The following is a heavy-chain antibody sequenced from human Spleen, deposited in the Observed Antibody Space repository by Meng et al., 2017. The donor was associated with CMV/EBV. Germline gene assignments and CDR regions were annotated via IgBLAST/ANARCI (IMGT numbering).Heavy chain of an antibody. Sequence: GESLKISCAASGFTFSRYWMHWVRQFPGTGLVWVSRISHEGSRTAYADSVKGRFTISRDNSKNTLYLQMNSLRAEDTAVYYCARDSEPWDYYYGMDVWGQGTTVTVSS. V-gene: IGHV3-74*03. D-gene: IGHD1-26*01. J-gene: IGHJ6*02. CDR1: GFTFSRYW. CDR2: ISHEGSRT. CDR3: ARDSEPWDYYYGMDV.